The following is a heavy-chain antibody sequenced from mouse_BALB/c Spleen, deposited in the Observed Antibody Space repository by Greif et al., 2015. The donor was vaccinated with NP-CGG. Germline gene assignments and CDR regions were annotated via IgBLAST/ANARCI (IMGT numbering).Heavy chain of an antibody. J-gene: IGHJ2*01. V-gene: IGHV1-80*01. CDR3: ARMDTTVVADY. CDR2: IYPGDGDT. Sequence: VQLQQSGAELVRPGSSVKISCKASGYAFSSYWMNWVKQRPGQGLEWIGQIYPGDGDTNYNGKFKGKATLTADKSSSTAYMQLSSLTSEDSAVYFCARMDTTVVADYWGQGTTLTVSS. CDR1: GYAFSSYW. D-gene: IGHD1-1*01.